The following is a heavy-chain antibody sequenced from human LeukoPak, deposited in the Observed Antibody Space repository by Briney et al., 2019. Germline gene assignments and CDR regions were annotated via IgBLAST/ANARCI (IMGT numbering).Heavy chain of an antibody. Sequence: PSETLSLTCTVSGGSISSNTYYWGWVRQAPGKGLEWVANIKQDGSEKYYVDSVKGRFTISRDNAKNSLYLQMNSLRAEDTAVYYCATAGHYSRWGQGTLVTVSS. CDR1: GGSISSNTYY. V-gene: IGHV3-7*01. D-gene: IGHD2-15*01. J-gene: IGHJ4*02. CDR3: ATAGHYSR. CDR2: IKQDGSEK.